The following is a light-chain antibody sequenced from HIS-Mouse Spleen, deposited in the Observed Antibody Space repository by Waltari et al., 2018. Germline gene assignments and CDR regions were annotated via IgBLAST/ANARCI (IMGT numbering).Light chain of an antibody. Sequence: QSVLTQPRSVSGSPGQSVTISCTGTSSYVGGYNYVSWYQQHPGKAPKLMIYDVSKRPSGVPDRFSGSKSGNTASLTISGLQAEDEADYYCCSYAGSYTFEVVFGGGTKLTVL. J-gene: IGLJ2*01. V-gene: IGLV2-11*01. CDR2: DVS. CDR3: CSYAGSYTFEVV. CDR1: SSYVGGYNY.